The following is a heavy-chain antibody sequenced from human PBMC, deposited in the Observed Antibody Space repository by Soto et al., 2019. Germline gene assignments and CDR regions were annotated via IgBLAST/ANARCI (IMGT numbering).Heavy chain of an antibody. CDR3: ARGGPDIFTGYYRLYTPDY. J-gene: IGHJ4*02. Sequence: QVQLVQSGAEVKKPGASVKVSCKASGYTFTSYYMHWVRQAPGQGLEWMGIINPSGGSTSYAQKFQGSVTMTRDTSTSTVYMELSSLRSEDTAVYYCARGGPDIFTGYYRLYTPDYWGQGTLVTVSS. CDR1: GYTFTSYY. CDR2: INPSGGST. D-gene: IGHD3-9*01. V-gene: IGHV1-46*01.